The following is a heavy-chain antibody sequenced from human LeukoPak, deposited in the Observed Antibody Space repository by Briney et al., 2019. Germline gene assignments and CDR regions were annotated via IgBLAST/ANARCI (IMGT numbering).Heavy chain of an antibody. J-gene: IGHJ6*02. D-gene: IGHD3-16*01. CDR1: GFTFSSYW. CDR2: INHNGNVN. CDR3: ARGGGLDV. V-gene: IGHV3-7*03. Sequence: GGSLRLSCAASGFTFSSYWMNWARQAPGKGLEWVASINHNGNVNYYVDSVKGRFAISRDNAKNSLYLQMSNLRAEDTAVYFCARGGGLDVWAKGPRSPSP.